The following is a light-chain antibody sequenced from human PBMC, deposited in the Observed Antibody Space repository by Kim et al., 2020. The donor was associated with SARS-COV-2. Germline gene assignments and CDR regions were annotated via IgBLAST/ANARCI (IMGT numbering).Light chain of an antibody. J-gene: IGLJ1*01. Sequence: IACSGSRSNNENWPVNWYHQLPGAAPKLLMYTNRQRPSGVPDRCSGSKSGTPASLAISGLQSEDEADYYCAAWDDSLDGYVFGTGTKVTVL. V-gene: IGLV1-44*01. CDR2: TNR. CDR1: RSNNENWP. CDR3: AAWDDSLDGYV.